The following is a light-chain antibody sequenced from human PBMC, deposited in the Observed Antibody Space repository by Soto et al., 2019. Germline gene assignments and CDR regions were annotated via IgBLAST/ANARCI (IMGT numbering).Light chain of an antibody. Sequence: DIQMTQSPSSLPASVGDRVIITCRASQSISTFLNWYQHKPGKAPKLLIYAASSLQSGVPSRFSGPGSGTDFTITISRLQPQDFATYDCQQTFSIPFTLCEGTKLES. J-gene: IGKJ2*01. CDR1: QSISTF. CDR3: QQTFSIPFT. CDR2: AAS. V-gene: IGKV1-39*01.